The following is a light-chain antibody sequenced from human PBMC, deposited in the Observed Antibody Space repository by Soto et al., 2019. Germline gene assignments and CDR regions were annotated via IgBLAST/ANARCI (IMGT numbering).Light chain of an antibody. CDR1: SSDIGNNY. V-gene: IGLV1-51*01. CDR2: DNN. J-gene: IGLJ3*02. CDR3: GTWDASRNWV. Sequence: QSVLTQPPSVSAAPGQRVAISCSGGSSDIGNNYVSWNQQFPGTAPKLLIYDNNRRPSGIPDRFSGSKSGTSATLGITGLQSGDEADYYCGTWDASRNWVFGGGTKLTVL.